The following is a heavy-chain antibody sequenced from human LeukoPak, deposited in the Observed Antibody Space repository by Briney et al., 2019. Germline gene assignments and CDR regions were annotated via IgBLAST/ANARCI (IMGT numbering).Heavy chain of an antibody. J-gene: IGHJ4*02. V-gene: IGHV1-2*02. D-gene: IGHD3-22*01. CDR3: ARAGIITMIVVVPDFDY. Sequence: ASVKVSCKASGYTFTDYYMHWVRQAPGQGLEWMGWINPNSGDTNYVQKFQGRVTMTRDTSISTAYMELSRLRSDDTAIYHCARAGIITMIVVVPDFDYWGQGTLVTVSS. CDR2: INPNSGDT. CDR1: GYTFTDYY.